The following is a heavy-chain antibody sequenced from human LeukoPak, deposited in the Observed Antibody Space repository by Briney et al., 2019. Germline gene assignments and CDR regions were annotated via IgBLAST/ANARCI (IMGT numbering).Heavy chain of an antibody. CDR3: AKDREVAATLYAEYFQH. Sequence: GGSLRLSCAASGFTFSSYAMSWVRQAPGKGLEWVSAISGSGGSTYYADSVEGRFTISRDNSKNTLYLQMNSLRAEDTAVYYCAKDREVAATLYAEYFQHWGQGTLVTVSS. CDR2: ISGSGGST. V-gene: IGHV3-23*01. CDR1: GFTFSSYA. J-gene: IGHJ1*01. D-gene: IGHD2-15*01.